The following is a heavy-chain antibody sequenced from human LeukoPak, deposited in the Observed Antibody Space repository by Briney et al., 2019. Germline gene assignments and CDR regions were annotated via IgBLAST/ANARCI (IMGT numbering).Heavy chain of an antibody. Sequence: SVKVSCKASGGTFSSYAISWVRQAPGQGLEWIGGIIPIFGTANYAQKFQGRVTITADESTSTAYMELSSLRSEDTAVYYCARCESSSSSWGYYYMDVWGKGTTVTVSS. CDR1: GGTFSSYA. D-gene: IGHD6-6*01. CDR2: IIPIFGTA. CDR3: ARCESSSSSWGYYYMDV. J-gene: IGHJ6*03. V-gene: IGHV1-69*13.